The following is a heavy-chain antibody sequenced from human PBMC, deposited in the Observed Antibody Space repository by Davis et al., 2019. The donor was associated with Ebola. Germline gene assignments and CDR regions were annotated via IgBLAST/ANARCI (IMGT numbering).Heavy chain of an antibody. Sequence: ASVKVSCKASGYTFTSYYMHWVRQAPGQGLEWMGIINPSGGSTSYAQKFQGRVTMTRDTSTSTVYMELSSLRSEDTAVYYCARDRPGGVVIAISSAFDIWGQGTMVTVSS. V-gene: IGHV1-46*01. J-gene: IGHJ3*02. D-gene: IGHD2-21*01. CDR2: INPSGGST. CDR3: ARDRPGGVVIAISSAFDI. CDR1: GYTFTSYY.